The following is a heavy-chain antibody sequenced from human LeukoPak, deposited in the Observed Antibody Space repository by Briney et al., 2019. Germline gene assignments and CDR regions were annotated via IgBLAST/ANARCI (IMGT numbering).Heavy chain of an antibody. CDR3: ARCSTPTDGYGMDV. Sequence: SVKVSCKASGGTFSSHAISWVRQAPGQGLEWMGGIIPIFGTANYAQKFQGRVTITADESTSTAYMELSSLRSEDSVVYYGARCSTPTDGYGMDVWGQGTTVTVSS. D-gene: IGHD2-2*01. CDR2: IIPIFGTA. V-gene: IGHV1-69*13. J-gene: IGHJ6*02. CDR1: GGTFSSHA.